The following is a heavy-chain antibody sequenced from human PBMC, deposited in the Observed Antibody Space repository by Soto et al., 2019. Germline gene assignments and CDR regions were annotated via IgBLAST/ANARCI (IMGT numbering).Heavy chain of an antibody. CDR1: GFTFIRYG. D-gene: IGHD3-22*01. V-gene: IGHV3-33*01. J-gene: IGHJ4*02. Sequence: GGALRLSCAASGFTFIRYGMHWVRQAPGKGLEWVAFIWYDGTNKDYADSVKGRFTISRDNSKNTLYLQMNSLRAEDTAVYYCARDAKFYYDSSIWGQGT. CDR3: ARDAKFYYDSSI. CDR2: IWYDGTNK.